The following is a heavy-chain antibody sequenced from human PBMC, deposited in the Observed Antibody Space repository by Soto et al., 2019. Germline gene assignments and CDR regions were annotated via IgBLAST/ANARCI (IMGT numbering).Heavy chain of an antibody. D-gene: IGHD6-13*01. V-gene: IGHV1-3*01. CDR1: GYTFTSYA. CDR2: INAGNGNT. CDR3: ARKGIAAATTRYYFDY. J-gene: IGHJ4*02. Sequence: ASVKVSCKASGYTFTSYAMHWVRQAPGQRLEWMGWINAGNGNTKYSQKFQGRVTITRDTSASTAYMELSSLRSEDTAVYYCARKGIAAATTRYYFDYWGQGTLVTVSS.